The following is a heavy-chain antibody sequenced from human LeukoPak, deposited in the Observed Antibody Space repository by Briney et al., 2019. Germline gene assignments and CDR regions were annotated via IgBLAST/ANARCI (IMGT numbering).Heavy chain of an antibody. CDR3: ARIYCSGGSCYYGFDS. CDR1: GYPFTSYY. D-gene: IGHD2-15*01. V-gene: IGHV1-46*01. CDR2: INPSDRST. Sequence: ASVKVSCKASGYPFTSYYIHWVRQGPGQGLEWMGIINPSDRSTSYAQKFQGRVTMTRDTSTSTVYMELSSLRSEDTAVYYCARIYCSGGSCYYGFDSWGQGTLVTVSS. J-gene: IGHJ4*02.